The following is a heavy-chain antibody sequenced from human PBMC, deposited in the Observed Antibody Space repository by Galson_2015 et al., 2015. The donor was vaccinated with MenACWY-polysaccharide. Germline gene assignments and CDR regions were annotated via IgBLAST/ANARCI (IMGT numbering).Heavy chain of an antibody. CDR1: GFSLSTGGVG. J-gene: IGHJ4*02. D-gene: IGHD3-16*01. Sequence: PALVKPTQTLTLTCTFSGFSLSTGGVGVAWLRQPPGKALEWLALIYWNNDDHSSPSLKNRLTITKDTSKSQVVLTMTNMDPVDTATYYCAHSRGGILVPFDYWGQGILVAVAS. V-gene: IGHV2-5*01. CDR3: AHSRGGILVPFDY. CDR2: IYWNNDD.